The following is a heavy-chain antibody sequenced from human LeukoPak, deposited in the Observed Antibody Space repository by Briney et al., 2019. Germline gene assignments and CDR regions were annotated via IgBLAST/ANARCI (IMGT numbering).Heavy chain of an antibody. CDR3: ARGYCTTTSCREGHDY. D-gene: IGHD2-2*01. CDR2: INPDSGGT. Sequence: SVKVSCKASKYTFTDYYMHWVRQAPGQGLEWMGWINPDSGGTNYAQKFQGRVTMTRDTSISTAYMELSSLRSDDTAVYYCARGYCTTTSCREGHDYWGQGTLVTVSS. CDR1: KYTFTDYY. J-gene: IGHJ4*02. V-gene: IGHV1-2*02.